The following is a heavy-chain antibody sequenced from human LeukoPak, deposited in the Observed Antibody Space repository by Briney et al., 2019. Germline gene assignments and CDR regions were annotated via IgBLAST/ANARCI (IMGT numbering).Heavy chain of an antibody. V-gene: IGHV3-23*01. CDR3: AKDDDGHHHGVDH. J-gene: IGHJ4*02. CDR2: IGYSAGDT. D-gene: IGHD4-17*01. Sequence: GGSLRLSCAASGFTVSRYAMTWVRQAPGKGLEWVSAIGYSAGDTYYADSLKGRFTISRDNSMNTLYLHMSSLRADDTALYYCAKDDDGHHHGVDHWGQGTLVTVSS. CDR1: GFTVSRYA.